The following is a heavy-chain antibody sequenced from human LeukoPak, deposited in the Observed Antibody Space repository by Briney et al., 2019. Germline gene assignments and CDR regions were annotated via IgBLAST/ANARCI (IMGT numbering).Heavy chain of an antibody. D-gene: IGHD3-22*01. CDR1: GYTFTSYG. CDR3: ARLYYYDSSGHRVFDY. CDR2: ISAYNGNT. V-gene: IGHV1-18*01. J-gene: IGHJ4*02. Sequence: ASVKASCKASGYTFTSYGISWVRQAPGQGLEWMGWISAYNGNTNYAQKLQGRVTMTTDTSTSTAYMELRSLRSDDTAVYYCARLYYYDSSGHRVFDYWGQGTLVTVSS.